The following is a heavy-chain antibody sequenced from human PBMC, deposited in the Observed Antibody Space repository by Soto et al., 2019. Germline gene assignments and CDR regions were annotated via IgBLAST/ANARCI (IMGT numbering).Heavy chain of an antibody. J-gene: IGHJ5*02. D-gene: IGHD3-16*02. CDR1: GGSISSGGYY. Sequence: QVQLQESGPGLVKPSQTLSLTCTVSGGSISSGGYYWSWIRQHPGKGLEWIGYIYYSGSTYYNPSLKSRVTLSVDTSKNQFSLKLSSVTAADTAVYYCARGGYDYVWGSYHIDPWGQGTLVTVSS. CDR3: ARGGYDYVWGSYHIDP. CDR2: IYYSGST. V-gene: IGHV4-31*03.